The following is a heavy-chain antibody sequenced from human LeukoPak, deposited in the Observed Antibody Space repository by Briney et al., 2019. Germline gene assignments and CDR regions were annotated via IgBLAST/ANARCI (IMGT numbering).Heavy chain of an antibody. CDR2: INHSGST. Sequence: SETLSLTCAVYGGSFSGYYWSWIRQPPGKGLEWIGEINHSGSTNYNPSLRSRVTISVDTSKNQFSLKLSSVTAADTAVYYCARSGYYDSRGYNWWFDPWGQGTLVTVSS. J-gene: IGHJ5*02. D-gene: IGHD3-22*01. CDR3: ARSGYYDSRGYNWWFDP. V-gene: IGHV4-34*01. CDR1: GGSFSGYY.